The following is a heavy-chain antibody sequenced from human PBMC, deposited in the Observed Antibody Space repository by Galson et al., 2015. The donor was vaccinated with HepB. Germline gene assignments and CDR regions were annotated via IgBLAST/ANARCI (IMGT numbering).Heavy chain of an antibody. D-gene: IGHD3-16*01. Sequence: SLRLSCAGSGFIFRHHAMAWVRQAPGKGLEWVSGINGRGSTRSYSDAVKGRFSISRDNSKDTVFLQMNNLRAEDTAVYYCVKEGSWFGGDWFDPWGQGALVTV. CDR2: INGRGSTR. CDR1: GFIFRHHA. J-gene: IGHJ5*02. V-gene: IGHV3-23*01. CDR3: VKEGSWFGGDWFDP.